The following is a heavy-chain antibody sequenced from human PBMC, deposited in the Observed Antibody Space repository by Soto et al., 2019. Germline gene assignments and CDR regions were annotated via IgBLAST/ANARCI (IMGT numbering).Heavy chain of an antibody. D-gene: IGHD1-1*01. CDR2: ISYTGST. V-gene: IGHV4-59*01. Sequence: QVQLQESGPGLVKPSETLSLTCTVSGASISSYYWSWVRQPPGKGLEWIGYISYTGSTNYNPSLKSRVTISVDTSKNQFSLRLTSVTAADTAVYYCARAAYNIDYWGQGTLVTVSS. CDR1: GASISSYY. J-gene: IGHJ4*02. CDR3: ARAAYNIDY.